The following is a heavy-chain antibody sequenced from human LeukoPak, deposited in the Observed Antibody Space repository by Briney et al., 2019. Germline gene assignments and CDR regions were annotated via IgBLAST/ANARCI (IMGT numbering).Heavy chain of an antibody. D-gene: IGHD6-13*01. CDR3: ARHLRQQLVRRYFDY. V-gene: IGHV4-39*01. CDR1: GGSISSSSYY. J-gene: IGHJ4*02. Sequence: SETLSLTCTVSGGSISSSSYYWGWIRQPPGKGLEWIGSIYYSGSTYYNPSLKSQVTISVDTSKNQFSLKLSSVTAADTAVYYCARHLRQQLVRRYFDYWGQGTLVTVSS. CDR2: IYYSGST.